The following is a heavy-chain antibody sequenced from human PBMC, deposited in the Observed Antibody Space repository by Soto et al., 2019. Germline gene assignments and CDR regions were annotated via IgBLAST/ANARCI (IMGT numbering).Heavy chain of an antibody. J-gene: IGHJ2*01. D-gene: IGHD2-8*01. V-gene: IGHV4-30-4*01. CDR2: IFDNGST. CDR1: GGSISGGVHS. Sequence: QVQLQESGPGLVKPSETLSLTCTVSGGSISGGVHSWSWIRQPPGKGLEWIGHIFDNGSTYYNPSLRTRLTIAVDTSKNQSSLRLSSVTAADTAVYYCAREIMPLTNDWYFDLWGRGTLVTVSS. CDR3: AREIMPLTNDWYFDL.